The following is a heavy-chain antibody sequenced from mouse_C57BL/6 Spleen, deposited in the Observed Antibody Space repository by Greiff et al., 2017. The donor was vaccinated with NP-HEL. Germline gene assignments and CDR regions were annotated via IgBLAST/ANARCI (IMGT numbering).Heavy chain of an antibody. Sequence: QVQLQQPGAELVKPGASVKLSCKASGYTFTSYWMHWVKQRPGQGLEWIGMIHPNSGSTNYNEKFKSKATLTVDKSSSTAYMQLSSRTSEDSAVYYCAREGLTTVVEGWFSYGGQGTLVTVSA. CDR1: GYTFTSYW. CDR2: IHPNSGST. D-gene: IGHD1-1*01. V-gene: IGHV1-64*01. CDR3: AREGLTTVVEGWFSY. J-gene: IGHJ3*01.